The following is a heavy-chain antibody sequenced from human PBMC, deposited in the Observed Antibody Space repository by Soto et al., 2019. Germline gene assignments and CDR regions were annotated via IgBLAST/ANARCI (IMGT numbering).Heavy chain of an antibody. D-gene: IGHD2-21*02. Sequence: PGGSLRLSCAASGFTFSSYAMHWVRQAPGKGLEYVLAISSNGGSTYYANSVKGRFTISRDNSKNTLYLQMGSLRAEDMAVYYCARNYGGNSYAFDIWGQGTMVTVSS. J-gene: IGHJ3*02. CDR1: GFTFSSYA. CDR2: ISSNGGST. V-gene: IGHV3-64*01. CDR3: ARNYGGNSYAFDI.